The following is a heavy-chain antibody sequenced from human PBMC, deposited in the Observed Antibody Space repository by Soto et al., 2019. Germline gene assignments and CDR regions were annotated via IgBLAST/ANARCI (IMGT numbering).Heavy chain of an antibody. D-gene: IGHD1-1*01. Sequence: QVQLVESGGGVVQPGRSLRLSCAASGFPFSRCGMHWVRQAAGKGLEWVATLSNDGRNKYYADSVKGRLTISRDNSKNTLYLQMNSLRAEDTAVYYCAKDKHHLPHLERLPYNYGLGAPADCGQGTLVTDS. J-gene: IGHJ4*02. V-gene: IGHV3-30*18. CDR1: GFPFSRCG. CDR2: LSNDGRNK. CDR3: AKDKHHLPHLERLPYNYGLGAPAD.